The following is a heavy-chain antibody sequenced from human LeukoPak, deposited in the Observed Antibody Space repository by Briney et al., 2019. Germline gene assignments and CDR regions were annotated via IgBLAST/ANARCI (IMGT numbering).Heavy chain of an antibody. V-gene: IGHV3-21*01. CDR1: GFTFSSYS. CDR3: ARDGIWIVATWQSGNYYYMDV. D-gene: IGHD5-12*01. CDR2: ISSSSSYI. Sequence: PGGSLRLSCAASGFTFSSYSMNWVRQAPGKGLEWVSSISSSSSYIYYADSVKGRFTISRDNAKDSLYLQMNSLRAEDTAVYYCARDGIWIVATWQSGNYYYMDVWGKGTTVTVSS. J-gene: IGHJ6*03.